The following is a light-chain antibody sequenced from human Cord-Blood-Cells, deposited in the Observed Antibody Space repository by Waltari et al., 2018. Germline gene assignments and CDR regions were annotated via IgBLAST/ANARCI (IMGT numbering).Light chain of an antibody. CDR1: QSVLYSSNNKNY. CDR2: WAS. CDR3: QQYYSTPLT. V-gene: IGKV4-1*01. Sequence: GERATINCKSSQSVLYSSNNKNYLAWYQQKPGQPPKLLIYWASTRESGVPDRFSGSGSGTDFTLTISSLQAEDVAVYYCQQYYSTPLTFGGGTKVEIK. J-gene: IGKJ4*01.